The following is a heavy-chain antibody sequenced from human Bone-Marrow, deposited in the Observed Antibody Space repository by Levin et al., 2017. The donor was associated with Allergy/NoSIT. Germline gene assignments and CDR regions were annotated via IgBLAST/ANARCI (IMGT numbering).Heavy chain of an antibody. Sequence: SETLSLTCTVSGGSISSSSYYWGWIRQPPGKGLEWIGSIYYSGSTYYNPSLKSRVTISVDTSKNQFSLKLSSVTAADTAVYYCAGNSYGFVVPAPGYFDRWGRGTLVTVSS. J-gene: IGHJ2*01. V-gene: IGHV4-39*01. CDR3: AGNSYGFVVPAPGYFDR. D-gene: IGHD5-18*01. CDR1: GGSISSSSYY. CDR2: IYYSGST.